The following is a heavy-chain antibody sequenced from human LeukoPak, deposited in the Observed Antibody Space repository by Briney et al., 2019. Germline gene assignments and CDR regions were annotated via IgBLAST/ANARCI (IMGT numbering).Heavy chain of an antibody. CDR2: INLDGSER. Sequence: GGSLRLSCAASGFTFSGHPMTWVRQAPGKGLEWVANINLDGSERFYVDFPKGRFTISRDNADNSMYLQMNSLRAEDTAVYYCGRVIAGAIDYWGQGTLVTVSS. D-gene: IGHD6-13*01. V-gene: IGHV3-7*01. CDR3: GRVIAGAIDY. J-gene: IGHJ4*02. CDR1: GFTFSGHP.